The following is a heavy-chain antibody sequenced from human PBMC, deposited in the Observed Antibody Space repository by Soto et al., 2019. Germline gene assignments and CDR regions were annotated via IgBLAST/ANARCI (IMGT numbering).Heavy chain of an antibody. V-gene: IGHV3-23*01. Sequence: EVQLLESGGGLVQPGGSLRLACAASGFTFSSYAMSWVRQAPGKGLEWVSAISGSGGSTYYADSVKGRFTISRDNSKNTLYLQMNSLRAEDTAVYYCAPHLWFGELYYWGQGTLVTVSS. CDR3: APHLWFGELYY. CDR2: ISGSGGST. J-gene: IGHJ4*02. CDR1: GFTFSSYA. D-gene: IGHD3-10*01.